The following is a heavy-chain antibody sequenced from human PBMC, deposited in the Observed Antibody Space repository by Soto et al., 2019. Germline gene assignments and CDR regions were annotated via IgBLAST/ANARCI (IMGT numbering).Heavy chain of an antibody. CDR3: ARDRFTSLDY. J-gene: IGHJ4*02. Sequence: QVQLVESGGGVVQPGRSLRLSCAASGFTFSSYAMHWVRQAPGTGLEWVAVISYDGSNKYYADSVKGRFTISRDNSKNTLYLQMNSLRAEDTAVYYCARDRFTSLDYWGQGTLVTVSS. CDR2: ISYDGSNK. D-gene: IGHD3-16*01. V-gene: IGHV3-30-3*01. CDR1: GFTFSSYA.